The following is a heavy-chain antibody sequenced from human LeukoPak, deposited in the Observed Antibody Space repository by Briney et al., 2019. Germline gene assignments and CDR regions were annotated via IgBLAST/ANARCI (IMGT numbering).Heavy chain of an antibody. CDR1: GFTFSSYA. J-gene: IGHJ4*02. V-gene: IGHV3-23*01. Sequence: PGGSLRLSCAASGFTFSSYAMSWVRQAPGKGLEWVSAISGSGGSTYYADSVKGRFTISRDNSKNTLYLQMNSLRAEDTAVYYCAKDSSEYSSSASDYWGQGTLVTVS. D-gene: IGHD6-6*01. CDR3: AKDSSEYSSSASDY. CDR2: ISGSGGST.